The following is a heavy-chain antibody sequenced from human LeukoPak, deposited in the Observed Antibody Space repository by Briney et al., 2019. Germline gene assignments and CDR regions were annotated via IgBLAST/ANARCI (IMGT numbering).Heavy chain of an antibody. V-gene: IGHV3-21*01. Sequence: GGSLRLSCAASGFTFSSYSMNWVRQAPGRGLEWVSSISSSSSYIYYADPVKGRFTTPKDNAKNSLYLQMNSLRAEDTAVYYCARLYAYGSGHAFDIWGQGTMVTVSS. J-gene: IGHJ3*02. CDR1: GFTFSSYS. D-gene: IGHD3-10*01. CDR2: ISSSSSYI. CDR3: ARLYAYGSGHAFDI.